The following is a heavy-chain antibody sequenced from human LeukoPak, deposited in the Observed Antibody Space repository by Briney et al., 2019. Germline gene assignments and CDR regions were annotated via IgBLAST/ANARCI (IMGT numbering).Heavy chain of an antibody. CDR2: IRYDGSNK. CDR3: AKDGGSSWYLNYFDY. J-gene: IGHJ4*02. V-gene: IGHV3-30*02. CDR1: GFTFSSYG. Sequence: GGSLRLSCAASGFTFSSYGMHWVRQAPGKGLEWVAFIRYDGSNKYYADSVKGRFTISRDNSKNTLYLQMNSLRAEDTAVYYCAKDGGSSWYLNYFDYWGQGTLVTVSS. D-gene: IGHD6-13*01.